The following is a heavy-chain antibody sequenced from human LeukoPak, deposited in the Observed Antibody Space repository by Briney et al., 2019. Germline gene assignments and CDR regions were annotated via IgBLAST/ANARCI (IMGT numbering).Heavy chain of an antibody. CDR2: IIPILGIA. CDR3: ARDFIDSSSSPFDY. V-gene: IGHV1-69*04. Sequence: SVKVPCKASRGTLRGYAISAVRQAPGQGLEWMGRIIPILGIANYAQKFQGRVTITADKSTSTAYMELSSLRSEDTAVYYCARDFIDSSSSPFDYWGQGTLVTVSS. D-gene: IGHD6-6*01. CDR1: RGTLRGYA. J-gene: IGHJ4*02.